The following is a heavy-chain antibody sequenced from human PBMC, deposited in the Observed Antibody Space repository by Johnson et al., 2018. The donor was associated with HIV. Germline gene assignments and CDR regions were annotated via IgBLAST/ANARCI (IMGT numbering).Heavy chain of an antibody. D-gene: IGHD1-26*01. Sequence: QVQLVESGGGLVQRGGSLRLSCAASGFTVSSNYMTWVRQAPGKGLEWVAVISYDGSNKYYADSVKGRFTISRDNSKNTLYLQMNSLRAEDTAVYYCARDAPDSGSYHAFDIWGQGTIVTVSS. CDR2: ISYDGSNK. J-gene: IGHJ3*02. CDR3: ARDAPDSGSYHAFDI. CDR1: GFTVSSNY. V-gene: IGHV3-30*03.